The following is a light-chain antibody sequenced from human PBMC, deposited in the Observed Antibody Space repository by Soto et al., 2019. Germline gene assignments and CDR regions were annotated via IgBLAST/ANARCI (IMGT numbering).Light chain of an antibody. CDR1: SSNIGSNT. CDR3: AAWDHSLSAQA. CDR2: SNN. V-gene: IGLV1-44*01. J-gene: IGLJ2*01. Sequence: SVLTQPPSASGTPGQRVTISCSGSSSNIGSNTVNWYQQLPGTAPKLLIYSNNQRPSGVPDRFSGSKSGTSASLAISGLQSEDEAEYYCAAWDHSLSAQAFGGEVNLTLL.